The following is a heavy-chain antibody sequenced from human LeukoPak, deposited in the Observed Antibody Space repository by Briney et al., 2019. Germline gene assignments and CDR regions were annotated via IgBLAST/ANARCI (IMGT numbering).Heavy chain of an antibody. CDR3: ARVRGDYGDNRPFDY. CDR2: TYYRSKWYN. CDR1: GDSVSSNSAA. Sequence: SQTLSLTCAISGDSVSSNSAAWNWIRQPPSRGLEWLGRTYYRSKWYNDYAVSVKSRITINPDTSKNQFSLQLNSVTPEDTAVYYCARVRGDYGDNRPFDYWGQGTLVTVSS. V-gene: IGHV6-1*01. J-gene: IGHJ4*02. D-gene: IGHD4-17*01.